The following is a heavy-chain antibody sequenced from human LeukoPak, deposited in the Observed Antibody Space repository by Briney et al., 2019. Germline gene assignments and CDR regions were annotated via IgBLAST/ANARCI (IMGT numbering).Heavy chain of an antibody. CDR3: ARGSHYGSGRLFDY. Sequence: PSETLSLTCTVSGDSFSTYYWSRIRQPPGKGLEWIGYISYSGRTNYSPSLRSRATLSLDTSKSQFSLKLSSVTAADTAFYYCARGSHYGSGRLFDYWGQGTLVTVSS. CDR2: ISYSGRT. D-gene: IGHD3-10*01. V-gene: IGHV4-59*01. CDR1: GDSFSTYY. J-gene: IGHJ4*02.